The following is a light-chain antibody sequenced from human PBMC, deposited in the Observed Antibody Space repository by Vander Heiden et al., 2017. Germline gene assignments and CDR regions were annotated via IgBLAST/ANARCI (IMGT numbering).Light chain of an antibody. CDR3: GTWDYSRTSYV. CDR2: DTD. CDR1: SSDIGNNY. Sequence: QSVLTPPPSVSAAPGQKVSISCSGGSSDIGNNYVSWYQHLPGTAPKLLIYDTDKRPSGIPDRCSGSKSGTSATLATTGLQAGEEADDYCGTWDYSRTSYVFGTGTKLTGL. J-gene: IGLJ1*01. V-gene: IGLV1-51*02.